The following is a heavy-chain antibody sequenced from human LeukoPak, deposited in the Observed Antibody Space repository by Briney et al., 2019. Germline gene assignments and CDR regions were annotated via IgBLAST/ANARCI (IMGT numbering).Heavy chain of an antibody. V-gene: IGHV1-18*01. CDR1: GYTFTSYG. D-gene: IGHD3-10*01. CDR2: ISPYNGNT. Sequence: ASVKVSCKASGYTFTSYGISWVRQAPGRGPEWMGWISPYNGNTNYAQKLQGRATMTTDTSTSTAYMELRSLRSDDTAVYYCARHFYGSGTYYHFDYWGRGTLVTVSS. CDR3: ARHFYGSGTYYHFDY. J-gene: IGHJ4*02.